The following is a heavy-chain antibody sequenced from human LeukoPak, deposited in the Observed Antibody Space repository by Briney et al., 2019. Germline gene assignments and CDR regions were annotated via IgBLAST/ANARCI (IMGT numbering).Heavy chain of an antibody. J-gene: IGHJ6*03. CDR1: GYSISSGYY. CDR2: IYHSGNT. V-gene: IGHV4-38-2*01. D-gene: IGHD2-2*01. CDR3: ARQGGSSSPYYYYYMDV. Sequence: SETLSLTCAVSGYSISSGYYWGWFRPPPGKGLEWIGCIYHSGNTYYNPSLKSRVSISVDTSKNQLSLKLNSVTAADTAVYFCARQGGSSSPYYYYYMDVWGKGTTVTVSS.